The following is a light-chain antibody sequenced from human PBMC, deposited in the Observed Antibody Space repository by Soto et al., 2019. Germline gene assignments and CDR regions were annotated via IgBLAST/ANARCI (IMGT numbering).Light chain of an antibody. V-gene: IGKV1-27*01. CDR3: QKYNSAPHT. Sequence: DIQMTQSPSSLSASVGDRVTITCRTSQDISSYLAWYQQKPGKVPKLLIYAASTLQSGVPSPFSGGGSGTDFSLTISSLQPEDVATYYCQKYNSAPHTFGGGTKVEIQ. CDR2: AAS. J-gene: IGKJ4*01. CDR1: QDISSY.